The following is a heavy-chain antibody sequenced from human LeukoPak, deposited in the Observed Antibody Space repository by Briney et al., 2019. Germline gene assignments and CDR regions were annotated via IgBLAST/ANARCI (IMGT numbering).Heavy chain of an antibody. CDR2: IKQDGSEK. V-gene: IGHV3-7*01. CDR1: GFTFSSYW. D-gene: IGHD3-22*01. J-gene: IGHJ5*02. Sequence: GGSLRLSCAASGFTFSSYWMSWVRKAPGKGLEWVANIKQDGSEKSVKGRFTISRDNAKNSLYLQMNSLRAEDTAVYYCARSQYYYDSSGYSWFDPWGQGTLVTVSS. CDR3: ARSQYYYDSSGYSWFDP.